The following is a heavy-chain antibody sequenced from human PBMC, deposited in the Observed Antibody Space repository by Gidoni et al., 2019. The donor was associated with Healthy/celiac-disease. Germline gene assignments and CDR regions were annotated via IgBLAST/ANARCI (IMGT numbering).Heavy chain of an antibody. J-gene: IGHJ4*02. CDR3: AKDEFQYSSSSGDY. Sequence: QVQLVESGGGVVQPGRSLRLSCDASGFTFSSYGMHWVRQAPGKGLEWVAVISYDGSNKYYADSVKGRFTISRDNSKNTLYLQMNSLRAEDTAVYYCAKDEFQYSSSSGDYWGQGTLVTVSS. CDR1: GFTFSSYG. D-gene: IGHD6-6*01. V-gene: IGHV3-30*18. CDR2: ISYDGSNK.